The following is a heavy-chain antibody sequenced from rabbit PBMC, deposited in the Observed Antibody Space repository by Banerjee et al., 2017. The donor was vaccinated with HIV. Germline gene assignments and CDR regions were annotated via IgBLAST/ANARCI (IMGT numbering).Heavy chain of an antibody. CDR1: GFDFSSYY. V-gene: IGHV1S39*01. CDR3: AREGYGGYGYVSNLNL. Sequence: QEQLKETGGGLVQPGGSLTLSCKASGFDFSSYYMSWVRQAPGKGLEWIGIIYAGKGSTDYASWANGRFTISKTSSTVTLQMTSLTVADTATYFCAREGYGGYGYVSNLNLWGPGTLVTVS. J-gene: IGHJ4*01. CDR2: IYAGKGST. D-gene: IGHD6-1*01.